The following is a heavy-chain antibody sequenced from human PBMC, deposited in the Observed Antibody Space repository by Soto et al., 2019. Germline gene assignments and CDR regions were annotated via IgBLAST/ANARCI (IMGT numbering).Heavy chain of an antibody. V-gene: IGHV1-3*01. CDR2: INPANGST. Sequence: ASVKVSCKASGYIFTSYTIHWVRQGPGQRLEWMGRINPANGSTKNSQKFQGRVTITWDTSASTAYMELSGLTFEDKAVYYCARYCSTTSCYGAFDFRGQGTMVTVSS. CDR3: ARYCSTTSCYGAFDF. D-gene: IGHD2-2*01. J-gene: IGHJ3*01. CDR1: GYIFTSYT.